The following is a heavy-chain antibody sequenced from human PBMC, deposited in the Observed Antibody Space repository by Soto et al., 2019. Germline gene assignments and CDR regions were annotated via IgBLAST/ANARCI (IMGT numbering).Heavy chain of an antibody. D-gene: IGHD5-18*01. V-gene: IGHV3-23*01. Sequence: PXVSLGLSFVACGFIVSNYAKSWLRQGPGKGLEWVSAISGSGGSTYYADSVKGRFTISRDNSKNTLYLQMNSLRVEDSAVYYCVKERSGHSYADSWGQGTLVTVS. CDR1: GFIVSNYA. J-gene: IGHJ4*02. CDR3: VKERSGHSYADS. CDR2: ISGSGGST.